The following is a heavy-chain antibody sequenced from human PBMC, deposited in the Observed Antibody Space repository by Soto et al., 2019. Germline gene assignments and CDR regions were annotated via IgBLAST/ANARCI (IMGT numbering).Heavy chain of an antibody. CDR2: ISYDGSNK. CDR3: AKDLRQLWQIMGYYYYGMDV. J-gene: IGHJ6*02. D-gene: IGHD5-18*01. CDR1: GFTFSSYG. Sequence: PGGSLRLSCAASGFTFSSYGMHWVRQAPGKGLEWVAVISYDGSNKYYADSVKGRFTISRDNSKNTLYLQMNSLRAEDTAVYYCAKDLRQLWQIMGYYYYGMDVWGQGTTVTVSS. V-gene: IGHV3-30*18.